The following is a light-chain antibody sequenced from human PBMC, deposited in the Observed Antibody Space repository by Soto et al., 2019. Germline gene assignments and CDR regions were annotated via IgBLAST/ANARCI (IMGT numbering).Light chain of an antibody. J-gene: IGKJ1*01. CDR3: QQYNNWPPT. CDR1: QSVSSN. V-gene: IGKV3-15*01. Sequence: EIVMTQSPATLSVSPGERATLSCRASQSVSSNLAWYQQKPGQAPRLLIYGASTRATGIPARFSGSGSGTELTLTISSLQSEDFAVYYCQQYNNWPPTFGQGTKVDI. CDR2: GAS.